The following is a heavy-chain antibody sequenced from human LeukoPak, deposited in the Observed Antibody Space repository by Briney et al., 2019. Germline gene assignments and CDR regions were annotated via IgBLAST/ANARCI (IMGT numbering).Heavy chain of an antibody. D-gene: IGHD4-17*01. V-gene: IGHV5-51*01. J-gene: IGHJ4*02. CDR1: GYSFSSYW. CDR3: ARPGRATVTRLDY. Sequence: GESLKISCEGSGYSFSSYWIGWVRQMPGKGLEWMGIIYPGDSETRYSPSFQGQVTISADKSISTAFLQWSSLKASDTAMYYCARPGRATVTRLDYWGQGTLVTVTS. CDR2: IYPGDSET.